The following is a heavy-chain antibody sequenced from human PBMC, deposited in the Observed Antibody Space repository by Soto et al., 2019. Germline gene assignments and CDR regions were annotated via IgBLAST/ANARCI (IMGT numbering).Heavy chain of an antibody. CDR2: ISSSGSSI. J-gene: IGHJ4*02. Sequence: QVQLVESGGGLVKPGGSLRLSCAASGFTFSDYYVSWIRQAPGKGLEWVSYISSSGSSIYYADSVTGRFTITRDNAKNSLYLQMSSLRAEDTAVYYFSSGSDLWSGYYVLGNFDYWGQGTLVTVSS. D-gene: IGHD3-3*01. V-gene: IGHV3-11*01. CDR1: GFTFSDYY. CDR3: SSGSDLWSGYYVLGNFDY.